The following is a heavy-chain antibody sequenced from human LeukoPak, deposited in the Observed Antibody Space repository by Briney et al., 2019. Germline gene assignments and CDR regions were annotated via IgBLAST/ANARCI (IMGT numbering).Heavy chain of an antibody. CDR1: GGSISSYY. J-gene: IGHJ6*03. CDR2: IYTSGST. CDR3: ATTIGSSWGYYHYYMDV. Sequence: PSETLSLTCTVSGGSISSYYGSCIRQPPGKGLEWIGYIYTSGSTNYNPSLKSRVTISVDTSKNQFSLKLSSVTAADTVVYYCATTIGSSWGYYHYYMDVWGKGTTVTVSS. D-gene: IGHD6-13*01. V-gene: IGHV4-4*09.